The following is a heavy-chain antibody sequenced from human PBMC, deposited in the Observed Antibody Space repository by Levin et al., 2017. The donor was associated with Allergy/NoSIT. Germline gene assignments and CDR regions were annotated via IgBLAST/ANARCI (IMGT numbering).Heavy chain of an antibody. CDR3: AREGSVKPYFDY. D-gene: IGHD2-15*01. CDR2: IWPDGNRK. V-gene: IGHV3-33*01. J-gene: IGHJ4*02. CDR1: GFIFSNYG. Sequence: SCAASGFIFSNYGIHWVRQAPGKGLEWVTSIWPDGNRKDYVDSVKGRFTISRDNSRNTIFLYMNSLRVDDTAVYYCAREGSVKPYFDYWGQGALVIVSS.